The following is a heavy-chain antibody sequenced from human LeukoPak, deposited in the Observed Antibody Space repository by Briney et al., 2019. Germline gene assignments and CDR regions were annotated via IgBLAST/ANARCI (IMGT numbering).Heavy chain of an antibody. Sequence: GGSLRLSCAASGFTFSSYAMSWVRQAPGKGLEWVSVIYSGGSTYYADSVKGRFTISRDNSKNTLYLQMNSLRAEDTAAYYCASGDYYDSSGYYGGFYFDYWGQGTLVTVSS. V-gene: IGHV3-23*03. CDR1: GFTFSSYA. J-gene: IGHJ4*02. CDR2: IYSGGST. D-gene: IGHD3-22*01. CDR3: ASGDYYDSSGYYGGFYFDY.